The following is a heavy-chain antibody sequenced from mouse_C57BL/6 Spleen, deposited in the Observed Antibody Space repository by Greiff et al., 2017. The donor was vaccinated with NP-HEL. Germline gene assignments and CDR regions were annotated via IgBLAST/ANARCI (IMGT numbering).Heavy chain of an antibody. J-gene: IGHJ2*01. CDR1: GYTFTSYW. V-gene: IGHV1-59*01. CDR3: VLGQVYYFDY. CDR2: IDPSDSYT. D-gene: IGHD4-1*01. Sequence: VQLQQPGAELVRPGTSVKLSCKASGYTFTSYWMHWVKQRPGQGLEWIGVIDPSDSYTNYNQKFKGKATLTVDTSSSTAYMQLSSLTSEDSAVYYCVLGQVYYFDYWGQGTTLTVSS.